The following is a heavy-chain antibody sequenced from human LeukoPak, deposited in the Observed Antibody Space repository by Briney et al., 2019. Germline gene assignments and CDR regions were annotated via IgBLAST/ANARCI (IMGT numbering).Heavy chain of an antibody. J-gene: IGHJ4*02. CDR3: ARGDAFSGDH. D-gene: IGHD3-16*01. V-gene: IGHV3-33*01. CDR1: GFTFSSYG. Sequence: GRSLRLSCAASGFTFSSYGMHWVRQAPGKGLEWVAVILSDGTSEYYADSVKGRFTISRDNSKSTLYLQMNSLRAGDTAVYYCARGDAFSGDHWGQGTLVTVSS. CDR2: ILSDGTSE.